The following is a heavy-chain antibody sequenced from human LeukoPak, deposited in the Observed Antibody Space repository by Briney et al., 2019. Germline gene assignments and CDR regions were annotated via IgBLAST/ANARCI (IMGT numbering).Heavy chain of an antibody. CDR2: ISGSDGST. J-gene: IGHJ5*01. CDR1: GFTFRSYA. V-gene: IGHV3-23*01. CDR3: ARVAVSGPTGWFDS. Sequence: GGSLRLSCAASGFTFRSYAMSWVRQAPGKGLEWVSVISGSDGSTYYADSVKGRFTVSRDNSKNTLYLQMNSLGAEDTATYYCARVAVSGPTGWFDSWGQGTLVIVSS. D-gene: IGHD2-8*02.